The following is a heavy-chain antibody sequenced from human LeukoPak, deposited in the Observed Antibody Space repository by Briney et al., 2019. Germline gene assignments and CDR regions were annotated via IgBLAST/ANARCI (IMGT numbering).Heavy chain of an antibody. CDR3: ARGIIAAAGTD. J-gene: IGHJ4*02. D-gene: IGHD6-13*01. Sequence: RSGGSLRLSCAASGFTVSSNYMSWVRQAPGKGLEWVSVIYSGGSTYYADSVKGRFTISRDNSKNTLYLQMNSLRAEDTAVYYCARGIIAAAGTDWGQGTLVTVSS. CDR2: IYSGGST. CDR1: GFTVSSNY. V-gene: IGHV3-53*01.